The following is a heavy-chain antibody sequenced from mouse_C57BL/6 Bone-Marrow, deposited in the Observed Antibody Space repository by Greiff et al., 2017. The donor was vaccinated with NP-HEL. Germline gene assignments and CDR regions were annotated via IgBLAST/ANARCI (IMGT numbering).Heavy chain of an antibody. Sequence: VQLQQSGAELVRPGDSVKLSCTASGFNIKDDYMHWVTQRPHQGLEWIGLFAPENGDSEYASTSPGKATITADTSSNTAYLQLSSLAAEDTAVYYCTTGYGYFYAMDYWGQGTSVTVTS. D-gene: IGHD2-2*01. J-gene: IGHJ4*01. CDR2: FAPENGDS. CDR1: GFNIKDDY. V-gene: IGHV14-4*01. CDR3: TTGYGYFYAMDY.